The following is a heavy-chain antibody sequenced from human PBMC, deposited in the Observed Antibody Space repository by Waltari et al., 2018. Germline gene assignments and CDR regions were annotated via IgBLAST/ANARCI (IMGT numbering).Heavy chain of an antibody. CDR1: EFTFSSYA. CDR2: ISYNGRNI. Sequence: QVQLVESGGGVVQPGRSLRLSCAASEFTFSSYAMHWVRQAPGKGLECVAVISYNGRNIYYVDSVKGRFSISRDNSEKMLYLQMNSLRAEDTAVYYCARDYCDRTNCHGMDVWGQGTTVTVFS. CDR3: ARDYCDRTNCHGMDV. V-gene: IGHV3-30*04. D-gene: IGHD3-22*01. J-gene: IGHJ6*02.